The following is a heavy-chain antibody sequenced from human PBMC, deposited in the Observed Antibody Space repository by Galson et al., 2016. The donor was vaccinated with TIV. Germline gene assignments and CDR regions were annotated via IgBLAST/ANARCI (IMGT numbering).Heavy chain of an antibody. CDR2: ISYDGGYR. CDR1: GLTLNNYA. D-gene: IGHD6-13*01. CDR3: ARARSTTRFGMDV. Sequence: SLRLSCAASGLTLNNYAIHWVRQAPGKGLEWVATISYDGGYRSYEDSVKGRFTIYSDKSAHSLALQMDSLRPEDTGVYYCARARSTTRFGMDVWGQGTTATVSS. J-gene: IGHJ6*02. V-gene: IGHV3-30-3*01.